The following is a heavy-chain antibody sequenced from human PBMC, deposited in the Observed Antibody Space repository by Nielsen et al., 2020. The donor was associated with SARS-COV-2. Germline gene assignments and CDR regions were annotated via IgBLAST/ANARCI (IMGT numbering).Heavy chain of an antibody. CDR2: INHSGST. Sequence: WIRQPPGKGLKWIGEINHSGSTNYNPSLKSRVTISVDTSKNQFSLKLSSVTAADTAVYYCAREKRVDSGTRRGNWFDPWGQGTLVTVSS. CDR3: AREKRVDSGTRRGNWFDP. V-gene: IGHV4-34*01. J-gene: IGHJ5*02. D-gene: IGHD1-26*01.